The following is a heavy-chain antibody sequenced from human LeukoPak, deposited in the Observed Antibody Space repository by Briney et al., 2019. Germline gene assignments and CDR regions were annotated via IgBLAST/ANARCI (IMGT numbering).Heavy chain of an antibody. Sequence: PGGSLRLSCAASGFTFSSYGMHWVRQAPGKGLEWVAVISYDGSNKYYADSVKGRSTISRDNSKNTLYLQMNSLRAEDTAVYYCAKDPVPHTVLTYYFDYWGQGTLVTVSS. CDR1: GFTFSSYG. CDR3: AKDPVPHTVLTYYFDY. J-gene: IGHJ4*02. V-gene: IGHV3-30*18. CDR2: ISYDGSNK. D-gene: IGHD2-21*02.